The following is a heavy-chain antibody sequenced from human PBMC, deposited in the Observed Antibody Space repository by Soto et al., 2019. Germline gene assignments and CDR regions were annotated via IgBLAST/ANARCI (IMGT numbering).Heavy chain of an antibody. CDR1: GFSLSTSGMC. J-gene: IGHJ6*02. Sequence: SGPTLVNPTQTLTLTGAFSGFSLSTSGMCVSWIRQPPGKALEWLALIDWDDDKYYSTSPKTRLTISKDTSKNQVVLTMTNMDPVDTATYYCARKGSSNYGMDVWGQGTTVTVSS. CDR2: IDWDDDK. V-gene: IGHV2-70*01. CDR3: ARKGSSNYGMDV.